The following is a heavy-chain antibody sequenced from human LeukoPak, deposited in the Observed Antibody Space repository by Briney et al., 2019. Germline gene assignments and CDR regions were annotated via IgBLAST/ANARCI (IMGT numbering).Heavy chain of an antibody. CDR3: GRVERQWLLWYFDL. CDR1: GVSISSYY. CDR2: IYYSGST. V-gene: IGHV4-59*01. J-gene: IGHJ2*01. Sequence: SETLSLTCTVSGVSISSYYWSWIRQPPGKGLEWIGYIYYSGSTNYNPSLKSRVTISVDTSKNQFSLKLSSVTAADTAVYYCGRVERQWLLWYFDLWGRGTLVTVSS. D-gene: IGHD6-19*01.